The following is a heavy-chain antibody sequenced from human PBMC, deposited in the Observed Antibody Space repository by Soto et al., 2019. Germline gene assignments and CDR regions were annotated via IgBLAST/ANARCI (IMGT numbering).Heavy chain of an antibody. Sequence: GASVKVSCKASGGTFSSYAISWVRQAPGQGLEWMGGIIPIFGTANYAQKFQGRVTITADESTSTAYMELSRLRSEDTAVYYCARELGGSTKTGTGGLDRFDPWGQGTLVTVYS. CDR3: ARELGGSTKTGTGGLDRFDP. J-gene: IGHJ5*02. V-gene: IGHV1-69*13. CDR2: IIPIFGTA. D-gene: IGHD1-1*01. CDR1: GGTFSSYA.